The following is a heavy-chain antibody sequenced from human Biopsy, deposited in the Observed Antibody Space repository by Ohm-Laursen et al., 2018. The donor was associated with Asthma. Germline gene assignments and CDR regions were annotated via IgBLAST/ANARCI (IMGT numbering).Heavy chain of an antibody. CDR3: ARKAGSCISRTCYSLDL. CDR2: INSVFGTT. Sequence: ASVKVSCKSLGGTFNTYVIGWVRQAPGQGLEWMGGINSVFGTTTYPQKFQDRVTITADDSTSTVYMELSSLRSEDTAVYYCARKAGSCISRTCYSLDLWGQGTLVAVSS. V-gene: IGHV1-69*13. D-gene: IGHD2-2*01. CDR1: GGTFNTYV. J-gene: IGHJ5*02.